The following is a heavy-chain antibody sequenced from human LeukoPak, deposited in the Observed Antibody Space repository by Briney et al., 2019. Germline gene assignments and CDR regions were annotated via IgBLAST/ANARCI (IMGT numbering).Heavy chain of an antibody. J-gene: IGHJ2*01. CDR3: ARDSCGGGGCHFWYFDL. CDR2: IHPNSGAT. CDR1: GYTFTAYH. Sequence: ASVKVSCKASGYTFTAYHMHWVRQAPGQGPEWMGSIHPNSGATNYAQKFQGRVTMTRDTSISTASMELSRLKYEDTAVYYCARDSCGGGGCHFWYFDLWGRGTLVTVSP. D-gene: IGHD6-19*01. V-gene: IGHV1-2*02.